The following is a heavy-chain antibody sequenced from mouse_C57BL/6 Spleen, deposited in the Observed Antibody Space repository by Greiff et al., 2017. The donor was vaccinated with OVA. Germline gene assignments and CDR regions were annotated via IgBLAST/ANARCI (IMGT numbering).Heavy chain of an antibody. CDR1: GYTFTSYW. CDR2: IDPSDSYT. V-gene: IGHV1-69*01. CDR3: ARGGTFDY. J-gene: IGHJ2*01. D-gene: IGHD3-3*01. Sequence: QVQLQQPGAELVMPGASVKLSCKASGYTFTSYWMHWVKQRPGQGLEWIGEIDPSDSYTNYNQKFKGKSTLTVDKSSSTAYMQLSSLTSEDSAVYYSARGGTFDYWGQGTTLTVSS.